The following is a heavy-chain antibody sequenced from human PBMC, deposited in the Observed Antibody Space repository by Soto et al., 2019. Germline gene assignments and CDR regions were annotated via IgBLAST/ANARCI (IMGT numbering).Heavy chain of an antibody. CDR1: GYSFTNYR. CDR2: IDPSDSYT. CDR3: ARRRAWNDAFDF. D-gene: IGHD1-1*01. J-gene: IGHJ4*02. V-gene: IGHV5-10-1*01. Sequence: PGESLKISCRGSGYSFTNYRISWVRQTPGKGLEWMGRIDPSDSYTNYGPSFQGHVTISADKSLTTAYLQWNSLKVSDTARYYCARRRAWNDAFDFWGQGTLVTVSS.